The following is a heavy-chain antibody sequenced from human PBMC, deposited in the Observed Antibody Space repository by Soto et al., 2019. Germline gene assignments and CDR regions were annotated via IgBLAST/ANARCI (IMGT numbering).Heavy chain of an antibody. CDR1: GFTFSSYA. CDR2: ISGSGGST. Sequence: GGSLRLSCAASGFTFSSYAMSWFRQAPGKGLEWVSAISGSGGSTYYADSVKGRFAISRDNSKNTLYLQMNSLRAEDTAVYYCAKDGGGSGSYYPWGQGTLVTVSS. CDR3: AKDGGGSGSYYP. J-gene: IGHJ5*02. D-gene: IGHD3-10*01. V-gene: IGHV3-23*01.